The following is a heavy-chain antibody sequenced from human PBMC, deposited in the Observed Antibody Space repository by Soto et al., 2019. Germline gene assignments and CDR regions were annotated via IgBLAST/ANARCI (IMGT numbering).Heavy chain of an antibody. D-gene: IGHD3-10*01. CDR1: GFTFSSYA. Sequence: QVQLVESGGGVVQPGRSLRLSCAASGFTFSSYAMHWVRQAPGKGLEWVAVISYDGSNKYYADSVKGRFTISRDNSKXTXXXQXXSLGAENTAVYYCAREPSVWFGDPGVSGYSYGMDVWGQGTTVTVSS. CDR2: ISYDGSNK. J-gene: IGHJ6*02. CDR3: AREPSVWFGDPGVSGYSYGMDV. V-gene: IGHV3-30-3*01.